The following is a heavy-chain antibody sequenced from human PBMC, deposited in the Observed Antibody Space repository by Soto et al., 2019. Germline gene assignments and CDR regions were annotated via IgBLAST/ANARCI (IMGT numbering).Heavy chain of an antibody. CDR2: IWNDANNK. V-gene: IGHV3-30*02. J-gene: IGHJ4*02. D-gene: IGHD5-12*01. CDR1: GFTFITYG. CDR3: ATFSGYEGPYFDY. Sequence: QVQLVESGGGVVQPGGSLRLSCPASGFTFITYGMHWVRQAPGKGLEWVAFIWNDANNKYYADSVKGRFTISRDNSKNTLYLQMNSLRSEDTAVYYCATFSGYEGPYFDYWGQGILVTVSS.